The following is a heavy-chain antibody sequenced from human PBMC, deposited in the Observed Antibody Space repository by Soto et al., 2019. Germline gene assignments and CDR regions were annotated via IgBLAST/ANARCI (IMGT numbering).Heavy chain of an antibody. Sequence: VGSLRLSCAASGFTFSSYSMNWVRQAPGKGLEWVSSISSSSSYIYYADSVKGRFTISRDNAKNSLYLQMNSLRAEDTAVYYCASYCTNGVCSYYYGMDVWGQGTTVTSP. CDR1: GFTFSSYS. J-gene: IGHJ6*02. CDR3: ASYCTNGVCSYYYGMDV. V-gene: IGHV3-21*01. CDR2: ISSSSSYI. D-gene: IGHD2-8*01.